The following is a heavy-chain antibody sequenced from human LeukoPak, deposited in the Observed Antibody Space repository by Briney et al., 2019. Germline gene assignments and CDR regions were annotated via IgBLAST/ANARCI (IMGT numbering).Heavy chain of an antibody. CDR1: GFTFSSYA. D-gene: IGHD2-2*01. CDR2: ISGSGGST. V-gene: IGHV3-23*01. J-gene: IGHJ3*02. CDR3: ANPTDCSSTSCYVGHDAFDI. Sequence: GGSLRLSCAASGFTFSSYAMSWVRQAPGKGLEWVSAISGSGGSTYYADSVKGRFTISRDNSKNTLYLQMNSLRAEDTAVYYCANPTDCSSTSCYVGHDAFDIWGQGTMVTVSS.